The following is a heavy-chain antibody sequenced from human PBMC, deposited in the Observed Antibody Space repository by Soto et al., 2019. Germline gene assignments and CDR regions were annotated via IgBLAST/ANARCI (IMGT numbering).Heavy chain of an antibody. CDR1: GGSFSDYY. J-gene: IGHJ5*02. CDR2: INHSGST. V-gene: IGHV4-34*01. CDR3: AREGRYYASGRFWWFDP. Sequence: QVQLQQWGAGLLKPSETLSLTCAVYGGSFSDYYWSWIRQPPGKGLAWIGEINHSGSTNYNPSLKSRVTISVETSKNQFSLKLSSVTAADTAVYYCAREGRYYASGRFWWFDPWGQGTLVTVSS. D-gene: IGHD3-10*01.